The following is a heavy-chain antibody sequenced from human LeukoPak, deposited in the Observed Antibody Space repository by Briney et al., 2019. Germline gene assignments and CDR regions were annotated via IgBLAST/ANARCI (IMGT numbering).Heavy chain of an antibody. CDR2: INSDGSST. CDR1: GFPFSSYW. D-gene: IGHD2-15*01. V-gene: IGHV3-74*01. CDR3: ARVSVATYYYYGMDV. Sequence: PGGSLRLSCAASGFPFSSYWMHWVRQAPGKGLVWVSRINSDGSSTSYADSVKGRFTISRDNAKNTLYLQMNSLRAEDTAVYYCARVSVATYYYYGMDVWGQGTTVTVSS. J-gene: IGHJ6*02.